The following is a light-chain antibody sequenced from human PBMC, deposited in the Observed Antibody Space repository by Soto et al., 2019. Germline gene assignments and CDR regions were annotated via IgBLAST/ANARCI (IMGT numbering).Light chain of an antibody. Sequence: DIQMAPSPSPLSASVGDRVPITFRASQSISSWLAWYQQKPGKAPKLLIYDASSLESGVPSRFSGSGSGTEFTLTISSLQPDDFATYYCQHYNSYSEAFGQGTRLEIK. V-gene: IGKV1-5*01. CDR2: DAS. CDR1: QSISSW. J-gene: IGKJ5*01. CDR3: QHYNSYSEA.